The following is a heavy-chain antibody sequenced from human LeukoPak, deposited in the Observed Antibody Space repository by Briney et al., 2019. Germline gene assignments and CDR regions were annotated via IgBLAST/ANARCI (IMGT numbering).Heavy chain of an antibody. V-gene: IGHV4-39*01. CDR3: ARHGGYSYHDAFDI. Sequence: SETLSLTCTVSGGSISSSSYYWGWIRQPPGKGLEWIGSIYYSGSTYYNPSLKSRVTISVDTSKNQFSLKLSSVTAADAAVYYCARHGGYSYHDAFDICGQGTMVTVSS. D-gene: IGHD5-18*01. CDR1: GGSISSSSYY. CDR2: IYYSGST. J-gene: IGHJ3*02.